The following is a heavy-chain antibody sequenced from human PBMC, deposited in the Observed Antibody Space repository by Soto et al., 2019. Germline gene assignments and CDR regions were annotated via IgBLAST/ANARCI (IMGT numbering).Heavy chain of an antibody. CDR3: ARDEVLLGFDWLLPPSDYFDY. Sequence: EVQLVESGGGLVKPGGSLRLSCAASGFTFSSYSMNWVRQAPGKGLEWVSSISSSSSYIYYADSVKGRFTSSRDNAKNYLYLQMNGLRAEDTAVYYCARDEVLLGFDWLLPPSDYFDYWGQGTLVTASS. V-gene: IGHV3-21*01. CDR2: ISSSSSYI. J-gene: IGHJ4*02. CDR1: GFTFSSYS. D-gene: IGHD3-9*01.